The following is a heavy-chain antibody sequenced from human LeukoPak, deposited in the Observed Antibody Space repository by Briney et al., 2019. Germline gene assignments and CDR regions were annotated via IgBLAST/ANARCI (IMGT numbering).Heavy chain of an antibody. Sequence: GGSLRLSCAASGFTFSSYGMHWVRQAPGKGLEWVAVISYDGSNKYYADSVKGRFTISRDNSKNTLYLQMNRLRAEDTAVYYCAKERRFGVIDYWGQGTLVTVSS. CDR3: AKERRFGVIDY. CDR1: GFTFSSYG. J-gene: IGHJ4*02. D-gene: IGHD3-10*01. V-gene: IGHV3-30*18. CDR2: ISYDGSNK.